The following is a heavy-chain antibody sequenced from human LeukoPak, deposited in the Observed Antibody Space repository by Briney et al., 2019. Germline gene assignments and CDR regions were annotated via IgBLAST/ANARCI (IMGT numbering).Heavy chain of an antibody. CDR3: AKAKGRSPLFDY. Sequence: SQTLSPTCAISGGSVSSNSAAWNCIRQSPSRGLEWLGRTYYRSKWYNGYAVSVKGRIAINPDTSKNQFSLQLNSVTPEDTAVYYCAKAKGRSPLFDYWGQGTLVTVSS. D-gene: IGHD6-13*01. CDR1: GGSVSSNSAA. V-gene: IGHV6-1*01. CDR2: TYYRSKWYN. J-gene: IGHJ4*02.